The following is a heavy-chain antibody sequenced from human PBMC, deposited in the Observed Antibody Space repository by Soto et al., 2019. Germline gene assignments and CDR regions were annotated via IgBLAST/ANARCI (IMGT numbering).Heavy chain of an antibody. CDR1: GYTFTSYG. CDR2: ISAYNGNT. V-gene: IGHV1-18*01. CDR3: ARDLGEVSFSYYYYYMDV. Sequence: QVQLVQSGAEVKKPGASVKVSCKASGYTFTSYGISWVRQAPGQGLEWMGWISAYNGNTNYAQKLQGRVSMTTDTSTSTAYMELRSLRSDDTAVYYCARDLGEVSFSYYYYYMDVWGKGTTVTVSS. D-gene: IGHD3-16*01. J-gene: IGHJ6*03.